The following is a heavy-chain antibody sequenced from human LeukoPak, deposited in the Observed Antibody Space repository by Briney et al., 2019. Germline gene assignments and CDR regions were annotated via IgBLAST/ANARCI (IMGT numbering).Heavy chain of an antibody. CDR2: IKQDGSDK. CDR3: ARVRCSSNSCFPDY. V-gene: IGHV3-7*01. D-gene: IGHD2-2*01. Sequence: GGALRVSCAASGFTFSTYWMSCVRQALGKGLECVANIKQDGSDKYYVDSVKGRFTISRDNAKNSLFLQMNSLRAEDTAVYYCARVRCSSNSCFPDYWGQGTLVTVSS. J-gene: IGHJ4*02. CDR1: GFTFSTYW.